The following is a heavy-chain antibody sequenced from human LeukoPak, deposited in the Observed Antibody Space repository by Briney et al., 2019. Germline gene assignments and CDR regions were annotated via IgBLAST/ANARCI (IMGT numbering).Heavy chain of an antibody. CDR3: ARVDRMSVVVPAATYDY. CDR1: GYTFTGYY. D-gene: IGHD2-2*01. Sequence: GASVKVSCKASGYTFTGYYMHWVRQAPGQGLEWMGWINPNSGGTNYAQKFQGRVTMTRGTSISTAYMELSRLRSDDTAVYYCARVDRMSVVVPAATYDYWGQGTLVTVSS. CDR2: INPNSGGT. J-gene: IGHJ4*02. V-gene: IGHV1-2*02.